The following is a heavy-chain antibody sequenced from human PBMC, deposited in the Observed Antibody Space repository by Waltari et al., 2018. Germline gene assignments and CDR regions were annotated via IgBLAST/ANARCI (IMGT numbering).Heavy chain of an antibody. V-gene: IGHV3-7*01. CDR2: INQDGNGL. Sequence: EVQVVESGGGLVQPGGSLRLSCAASGFPFSNYWMTWVRRAPGKGLEWVANINQDGNGLHYVDSVRGRFTISRDNAKNSMFLQMNSLRAEDTAVYYCARVPLPWYLDYWGQGTLVTVSS. J-gene: IGHJ4*02. CDR1: GFPFSNYW. CDR3: ARVPLPWYLDY.